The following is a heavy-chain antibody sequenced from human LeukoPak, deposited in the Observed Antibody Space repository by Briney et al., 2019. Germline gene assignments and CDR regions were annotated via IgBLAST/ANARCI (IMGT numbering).Heavy chain of an antibody. CDR3: ARDVYYYDSSGYCSYYFDY. D-gene: IGHD3-22*01. J-gene: IGHJ4*02. CDR2: INTSGTT. CDR1: GGSISSYY. Sequence: PSETLSLTCTVSGGSISSYYWSWIRQPAGKGLEWIGRINTSGTTNYNPSLKSRVTMSVDTSKNHFSLKLSSVTAADTAVYYCARDVYYYDSSGYCSYYFDYWGQGTLVTVSS. V-gene: IGHV4-4*07.